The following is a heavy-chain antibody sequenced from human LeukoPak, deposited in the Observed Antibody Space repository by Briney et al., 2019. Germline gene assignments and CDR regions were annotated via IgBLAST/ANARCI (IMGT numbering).Heavy chain of an antibody. V-gene: IGHV4-30-2*01. Sequence: SETLSLTCAVSGGSISSGGYSWSWIRQPPGKGLEWIGYIYHSGSTYYNPSLKSRVTISVDTSKNQFSLKLSSVTAADTAVYYCARSEGWFGDIGPLDVWGQGTTVTVSS. CDR3: ARSEGWFGDIGPLDV. J-gene: IGHJ6*02. CDR2: IYHSGST. D-gene: IGHD3-10*01. CDR1: GGSISSGGYS.